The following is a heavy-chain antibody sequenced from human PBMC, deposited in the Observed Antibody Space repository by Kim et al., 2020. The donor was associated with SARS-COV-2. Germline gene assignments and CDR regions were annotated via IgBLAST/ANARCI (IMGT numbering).Heavy chain of an antibody. D-gene: IGHD2-2*03. J-gene: IGHJ4*02. V-gene: IGHV4-61*01. Sequence: SETLSLTCTVSGGSVSSGSYYWSWIRQPPGKGLEWIGYIYYSGSTNYNPSLKSRVTISVDTSKNQFSLKLSSVTAADTAVYYCARDNLGYCSSTSCQYFDYWGQGTLVTVSS. CDR1: GGSVSSGSYY. CDR3: ARDNLGYCSSTSCQYFDY. CDR2: IYYSGST.